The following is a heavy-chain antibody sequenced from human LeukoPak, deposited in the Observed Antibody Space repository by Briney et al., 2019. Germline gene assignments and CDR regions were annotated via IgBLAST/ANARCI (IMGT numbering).Heavy chain of an antibody. J-gene: IGHJ4*02. Sequence: SETLSLTCTVSGGSISSSSYYWGWIRQPPGKGLEWIGSIYYSGSTNYNPSLKSRVTMSVDTSKNQFSLKLSSVTAADTAVYYCARDMGGRHDYWGQGTLVTVSS. V-gene: IGHV4-39*07. CDR2: IYYSGST. CDR1: GGSISSSSYY. D-gene: IGHD1-26*01. CDR3: ARDMGGRHDY.